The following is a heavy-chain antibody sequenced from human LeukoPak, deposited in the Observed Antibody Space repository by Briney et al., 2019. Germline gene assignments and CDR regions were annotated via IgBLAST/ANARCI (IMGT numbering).Heavy chain of an antibody. Sequence: PGGSLRLSCAASGFTFDDYDMGWVRQAPGKGLEWVSGINWNGGRTGYADSVKGRFTISRDNAKNSLYLQMNSLRAEDTALYYCARAFKYSMSGYFFDYWGQGTLVTVSS. CDR2: INWNGGRT. CDR3: ARAFKYSMSGYFFDY. CDR1: GFTFDDYD. V-gene: IGHV3-20*04. D-gene: IGHD2-21*01. J-gene: IGHJ4*02.